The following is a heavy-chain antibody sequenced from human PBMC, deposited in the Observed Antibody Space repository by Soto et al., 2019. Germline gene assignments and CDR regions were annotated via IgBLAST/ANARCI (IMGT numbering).Heavy chain of an antibody. V-gene: IGHV4-34*01. CDR2: INHSGST. CDR1: GGSFSGYY. CDR3: ARRPRYFGIFDY. J-gene: IGHJ4*02. D-gene: IGHD3-9*01. Sequence: QVQLQQWGAGLLKPSETLSLTCAVYGGSFSGYYWSWIRQPPGKGLEWIGEINHSGSTNYNPSLQNRVTISVDTSKNQFSLKLSSVTAADTAVYYCARRPRYFGIFDYWGQGTLVTVSS.